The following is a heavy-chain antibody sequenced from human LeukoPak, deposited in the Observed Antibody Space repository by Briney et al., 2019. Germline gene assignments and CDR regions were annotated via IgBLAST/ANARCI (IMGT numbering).Heavy chain of an antibody. CDR1: GGSISSYY. Sequence: SETLSLTCTVSGGSISSYYWSWIRQHPGKGLEWIGYIYYSGSTNYNPSLKSRVTISVDTSKNQFSLKLSSVTAADTAVYYCARHKWELLYFDYWGQGTLVTVSS. D-gene: IGHD1-26*01. CDR2: IYYSGST. CDR3: ARHKWELLYFDY. V-gene: IGHV4-59*08. J-gene: IGHJ4*02.